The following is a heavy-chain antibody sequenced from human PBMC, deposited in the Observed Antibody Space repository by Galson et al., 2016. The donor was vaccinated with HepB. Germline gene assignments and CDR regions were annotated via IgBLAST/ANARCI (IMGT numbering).Heavy chain of an antibody. CDR1: GFTFSSYG. D-gene: IGHD1-26*01. CDR2: IWYDGINK. J-gene: IGHJ3*02. Sequence: SLRLSCAASGFTFSSYGMHRVRQAPGKGLEWVAFIWYDGINKYYADSVKGRFTISRDNSRNTLYLQMNSLRAEDTALYYCARRHWEPFDAFDIWGQGTMVTVSS. V-gene: IGHV3-33*01. CDR3: ARRHWEPFDAFDI.